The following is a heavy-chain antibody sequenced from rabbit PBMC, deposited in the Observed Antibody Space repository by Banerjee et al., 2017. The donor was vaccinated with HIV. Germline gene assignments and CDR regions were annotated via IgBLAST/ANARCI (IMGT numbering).Heavy chain of an antibody. Sequence: QSLEESGGDLVKPGASLTLTCTASGFSFSSSYYMCWVRQAPGKGLEWIACIYAGSSGSTYYASWAKGRFTISKTSSTTVTLQMTSPTAADTATYFCARDNRLWGPGTLVTVS. J-gene: IGHJ4*01. CDR2: IYAGSSGST. CDR3: ARDNRL. CDR1: GFSFSSSYY. V-gene: IGHV1S40*01.